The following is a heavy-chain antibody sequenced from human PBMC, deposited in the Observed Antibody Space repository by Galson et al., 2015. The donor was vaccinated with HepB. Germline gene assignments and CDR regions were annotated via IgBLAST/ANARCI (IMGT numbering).Heavy chain of an antibody. V-gene: IGHV4-39*01. D-gene: IGHD5-24*01. CDR3: ARHSLEYRDGWNYEYDSPRWGWFDP. J-gene: IGHJ5*02. Sequence: ETLSLTCTVSGDSIHSNDYYWGWIRQPPGKGLEWIGSIYYSGSTYYNPSLKSRVTISLDTSKNQFSLKLSSVTASDTTIYYCARHSLEYRDGWNYEYDSPRWGWFDPWGQGILVTVSS. CDR1: GDSIHSNDYY. CDR2: IYYSGST.